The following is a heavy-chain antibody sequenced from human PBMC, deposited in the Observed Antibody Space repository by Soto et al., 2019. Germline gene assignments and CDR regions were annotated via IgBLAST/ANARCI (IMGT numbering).Heavy chain of an antibody. D-gene: IGHD3-3*01. Sequence: ASVKVSCKASGYTFTSYDINWVRQATGQGLEWMGGIIPNSGTTSYAQKFQGRVTMTRDTSTSTAYMELSSLRSEDTAVYYCARSKSATIFGVVIDVDFYCMDVWGQGTTVTVSS. CDR1: GYTFTSYD. CDR3: ARSKSATIFGVVIDVDFYCMDV. V-gene: IGHV1-8*02. CDR2: IIPNSGTT. J-gene: IGHJ6*02.